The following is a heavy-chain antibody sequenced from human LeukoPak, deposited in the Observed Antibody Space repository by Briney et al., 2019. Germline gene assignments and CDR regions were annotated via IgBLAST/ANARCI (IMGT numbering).Heavy chain of an antibody. J-gene: IGHJ4*02. CDR3: AREGGRDGYNFGPVYYFDY. V-gene: IGHV3-48*03. D-gene: IGHD5-24*01. CDR2: ISSSGSTI. Sequence: GGSLRLSCAASGFTFSSYEMNWVRQAPGKGLEWVSYISSSGSTIYYADSVKGRFTISRDNAKNSLYLQMNSLRAEDTAVYYCAREGGRDGYNFGPVYYFDYWGQGTLVTVSS. CDR1: GFTFSSYE.